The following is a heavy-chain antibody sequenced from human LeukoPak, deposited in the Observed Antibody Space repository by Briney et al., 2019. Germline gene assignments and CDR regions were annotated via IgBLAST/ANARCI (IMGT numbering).Heavy chain of an antibody. CDR2: ISTETQSP. CDR3: ATDSWGSSPNGFDI. CDR1: GYTSPFYG. J-gene: IGHJ3*02. Sequence: ASVKVSCKVSGYTSPFYGITWVRQAPGQGLEWMGWISTETQSPNYAQKLQGRLTITTDIATSTAYMELRSLRSEDTAVYYCATDSWGSSPNGFDIWGQGTMVTVSS. D-gene: IGHD6-13*01. V-gene: IGHV1-18*01.